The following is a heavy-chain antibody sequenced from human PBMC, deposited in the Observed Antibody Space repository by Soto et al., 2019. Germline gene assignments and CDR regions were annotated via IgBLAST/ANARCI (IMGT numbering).Heavy chain of an antibody. V-gene: IGHV4-61*01. CDR1: GSSISSGYYS. CDR2: IYYSGST. J-gene: IGHJ6*02. D-gene: IGHD3-10*01. Sequence: SETLSLTCAVSGSSISSGYYSWSWLRPPPGKDREWIGYIYYSGSTNYNPSLKSRVTISVDTSKNQFSLKLSSVTAADTAVYYCARDTGLVRGDPYYYYGMDVWGQGTTVTVSS. CDR3: ARDTGLVRGDPYYYYGMDV.